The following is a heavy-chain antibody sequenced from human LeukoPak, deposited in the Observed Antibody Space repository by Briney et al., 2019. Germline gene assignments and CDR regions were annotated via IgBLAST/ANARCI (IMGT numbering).Heavy chain of an antibody. CDR3: ARTIAAAGTIDY. D-gene: IGHD6-13*01. V-gene: IGHV4-39*01. CDR2: IYYSGST. CDR1: GGSISSSSYY. J-gene: IGHJ4*02. Sequence: PSETLSLTCTVSGGSISSSSYYWGWIRQPPGKGLEWIGSIYYSGSTYYNPSLKSRVTISVDTSKNQFSPKLSSVTAADTAVYYCARTIAAAGTIDYWGQGTLVTVSS.